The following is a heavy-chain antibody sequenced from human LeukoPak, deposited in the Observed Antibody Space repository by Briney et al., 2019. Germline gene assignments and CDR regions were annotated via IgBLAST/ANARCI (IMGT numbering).Heavy chain of an antibody. V-gene: IGHV1-46*01. CDR1: GYSFTYHY. Sequence: ASVKVSCKASGYSFTYHYMHWLRQAPGQGLEWIGIINPSDGSTTYAQKFQGRVTMTRDMSTSTVYMELSSLRSEDTAVYYCARGMSSVLRFLEWSPRHSLDYRGQGTLVSVSS. D-gene: IGHD3-3*01. J-gene: IGHJ4*02. CDR2: INPSDGST. CDR3: ARGMSSVLRFLEWSPRHSLDY.